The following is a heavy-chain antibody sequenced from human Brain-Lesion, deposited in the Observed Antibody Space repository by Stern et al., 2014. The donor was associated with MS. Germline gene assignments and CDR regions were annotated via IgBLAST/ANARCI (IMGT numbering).Heavy chain of an antibody. CDR1: GYIFTGYY. CDR3: ARDQRGITIFGVVTDYYYLGMDV. J-gene: IGHJ6*02. D-gene: IGHD3-3*01. V-gene: IGHV1-2*02. Sequence: VLLVDSGAEVKKPGASVKVSCKTSGYIFTGYYIHWVRQAPGQGLEWMAWINPNTGGTKYAQKFQGRVTMSRDTSISTAYVELSSLTSDDTAVYYCARDQRGITIFGVVTDYYYLGMDVWGQGTTVTVSS. CDR2: INPNTGGT.